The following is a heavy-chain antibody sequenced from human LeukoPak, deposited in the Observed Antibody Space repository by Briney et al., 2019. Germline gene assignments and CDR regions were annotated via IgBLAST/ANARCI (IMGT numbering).Heavy chain of an antibody. CDR3: ARDSGSGYNWFDP. J-gene: IGHJ5*02. CDR1: GGTFSSYA. CDR2: IIPIFGTA. D-gene: IGHD6-19*01. Sequence: GASVKVSCKASGGTFSSYAISWVRQAPGQGLEWMGGIIPIFGTANYAQKFQGRVTITADESTSTAYMELSSLRSEDTAVYYCARDSGSGYNWFDPWGQGTLVTVSS. V-gene: IGHV1-69*13.